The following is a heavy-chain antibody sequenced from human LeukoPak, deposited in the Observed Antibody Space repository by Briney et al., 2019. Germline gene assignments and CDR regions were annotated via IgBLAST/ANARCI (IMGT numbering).Heavy chain of an antibody. Sequence: NASGTLSLTCAVSGGSISSSNWWSWVRQPPGKGLEWIGEIYHSGSTNYNPSLKSRVTISVDTSKNQFSLKLSSVTAADTAVYYCARGGKEQWLKVDYWGQGTLVTVSS. J-gene: IGHJ4*02. CDR1: GGSISSSNW. D-gene: IGHD6-19*01. V-gene: IGHV4-4*02. CDR2: IYHSGST. CDR3: ARGGKEQWLKVDY.